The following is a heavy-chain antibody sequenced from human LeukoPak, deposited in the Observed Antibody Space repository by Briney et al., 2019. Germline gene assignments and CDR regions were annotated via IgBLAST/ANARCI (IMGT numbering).Heavy chain of an antibody. D-gene: IGHD4-17*01. Sequence: PGGSLRLSCAASGFTFSSYAMHWVRQAPGKGLEYVSAISSNGGSTYYANSVKGRFTISRDNSKNTLYLQMGSLRAEDMAVYYCARGSHETTVTTLSYFDYWGQGTLVTVSS. J-gene: IGHJ4*02. CDR3: ARGSHETTVTTLSYFDY. CDR2: ISSNGGST. V-gene: IGHV3-64*01. CDR1: GFTFSSYA.